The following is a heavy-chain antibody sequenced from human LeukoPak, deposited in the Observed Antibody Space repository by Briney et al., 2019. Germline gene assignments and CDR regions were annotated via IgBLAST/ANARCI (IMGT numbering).Heavy chain of an antibody. V-gene: IGHV3-7*01. CDR3: VIEYWYRFDY. CDR1: GFNFYGFN. Sequence: PGGSLRLSCAASGFNFYGFNMAWVRQAPGRGLEWVATTDRAGSGTEYMHSVRGRFTISRDNTKNLIHLQMNSLSAEDTAVYFCVIEYWYRFDYWGQGILVTVSS. J-gene: IGHJ4*02. D-gene: IGHD2-15*01. CDR2: TDRAGSGT.